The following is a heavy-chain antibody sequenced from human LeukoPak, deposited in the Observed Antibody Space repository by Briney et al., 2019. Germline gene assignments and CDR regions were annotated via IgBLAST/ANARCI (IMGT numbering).Heavy chain of an antibody. J-gene: IGHJ5*02. V-gene: IGHV1-69*11. CDR1: GGTFSSYA. Sequence: SVKVSCKASGGTFSSYAISWVRQAPGQGLEWMGRIIPILGTANYAQKFQGRVTITADESTSTAYMELSSLRSEDTAVYYCARAYYYDSSGHPLDPWGQGTLVTVSS. CDR2: IIPILGTA. D-gene: IGHD3-22*01. CDR3: ARAYYYDSSGHPLDP.